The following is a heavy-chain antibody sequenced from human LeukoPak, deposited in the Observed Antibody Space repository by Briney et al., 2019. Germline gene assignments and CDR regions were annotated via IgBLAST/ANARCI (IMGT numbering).Heavy chain of an antibody. Sequence: SVKVSCKASGGTFSSYAISWVRQAPGQGLEWMGGIIPIFGTANYAQKFQGRVTMTEDTSTDTAYMELSSLRSEDTAVYYCATDLVGPTYWGQGTLVTVSS. CDR3: ATDLVGPTY. V-gene: IGHV1-69*06. CDR1: GGTFSSYA. D-gene: IGHD1-26*01. CDR2: IIPIFGTA. J-gene: IGHJ4*02.